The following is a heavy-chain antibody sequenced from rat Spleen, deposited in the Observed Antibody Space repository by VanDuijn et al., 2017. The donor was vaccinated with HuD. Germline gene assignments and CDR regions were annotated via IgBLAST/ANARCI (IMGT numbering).Heavy chain of an antibody. CDR1: GFSLSGNI. D-gene: IGHD1-4*01. Sequence: QVQLRESGPGLVQSSQTLSLTCTVSGFSLSGNIVHWVRQPPGKGLEWMGIIWNNGGTRYNSALKSRLSISKDTSKSQVFLKMNSLQTEDTATYYCARDENGYIYVWFAYWGQGTLVTVSS. CDR3: ARDENGYIYVWFAY. J-gene: IGHJ3*01. V-gene: IGHV2-41*01. CDR2: IWNNGGT.